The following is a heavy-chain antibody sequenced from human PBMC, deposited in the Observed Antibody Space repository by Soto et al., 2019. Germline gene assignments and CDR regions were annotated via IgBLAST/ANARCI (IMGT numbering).Heavy chain of an antibody. CDR2: ISSTGGSI. D-gene: IGHD5-12*01. CDR1: GFTFRNFA. J-gene: IGHJ4*02. Sequence: EVQLVESGGGQVRPGGSLRLSCAVSGFTFRNFAMNWVRQAPGKGLEWVSSISSTGGSIYYAESLKGRFTVSRDNALNLLYLQMNRLRVEDRAVYYCARAAREMATTPHGYWGQGTLVTVSS. CDR3: ARAAREMATTPHGY. V-gene: IGHV3-21*06.